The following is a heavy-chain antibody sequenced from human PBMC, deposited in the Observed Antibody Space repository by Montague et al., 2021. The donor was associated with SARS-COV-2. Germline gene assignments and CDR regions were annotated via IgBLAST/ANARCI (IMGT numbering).Heavy chain of an antibody. J-gene: IGHJ6*02. V-gene: IGHV4-34*01. D-gene: IGHD2-2*01. CDR3: ARVRAGPAAMRIFSRGRSYYGMDD. CDR1: GGSFSGYY. CDR2: INHSGST. Sequence: SETLSLTCAVYGGSFSGYYWSWIRQPPGKGLEWIGEINHSGSTNYNPSLKSRVTISVDTSKNQFSLKLNSVTAADTAVYYCARVRAGPAAMRIFSRGRSYYGMDDWGQGTPVTVSS.